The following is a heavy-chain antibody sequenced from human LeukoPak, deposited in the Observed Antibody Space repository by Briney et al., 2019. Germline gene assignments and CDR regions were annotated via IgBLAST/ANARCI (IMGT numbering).Heavy chain of an antibody. CDR1: GGTFSSYA. D-gene: IGHD4-17*01. CDR3: ARSGGDYGDYIDY. CDR2: IIPIFGTA. Sequence: GASVKVSCKASGGTFSSYAISWVRQAPGQGLEWMGGIIPIFGTANYAQKFQGRVTMTRDTSTSTVYMELSSLRSEDTAVYYCARSGGDYGDYIDYWGQGTLVTVSS. V-gene: IGHV1-69*05. J-gene: IGHJ4*02.